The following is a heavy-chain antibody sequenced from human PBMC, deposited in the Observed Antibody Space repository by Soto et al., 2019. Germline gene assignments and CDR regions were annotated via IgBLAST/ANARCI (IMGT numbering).Heavy chain of an antibody. V-gene: IGHV4-59*01. CDR3: AREGGNLHWFDP. D-gene: IGHD1-26*01. Sequence: PETLSLTCTVSGGSISSYYWSWIRQPPGKGLEWIGYIYYSGSTNYNPSLKSRVTISVDTSKNQFSLRDEDTAVYYCAREGGNLHWFDPWGQGTLVTVSS. J-gene: IGHJ5*02. CDR2: IYYSGST. CDR1: GGSISSYY.